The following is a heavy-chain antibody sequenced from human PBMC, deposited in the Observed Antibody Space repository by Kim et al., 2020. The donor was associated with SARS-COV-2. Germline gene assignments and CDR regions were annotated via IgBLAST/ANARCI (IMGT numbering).Heavy chain of an antibody. D-gene: IGHD1-7*01. J-gene: IGHJ6*02. CDR3: ARDLQTGTGQVYYYGMDV. V-gene: IGHV4-59*01. Sequence: SRVTISVDTSKNPFSLKLSSVTAADTAVYYCARDLQTGTGQVYYYGMDVWGQGTTVTVSS.